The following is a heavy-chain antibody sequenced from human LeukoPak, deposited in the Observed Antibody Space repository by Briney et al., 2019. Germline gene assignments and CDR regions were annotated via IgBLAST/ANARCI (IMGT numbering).Heavy chain of an antibody. CDR3: ARDGPVAGVELDQ. Sequence: GGSLRLSCAASGFPFDNYGMAWVRQAPGKGLEWVSGITWNGGITAYADSVKGRFTFSRDNAKNSLYLLMNSLRAEDTALYYCARDGPVAGVELDQWGQGTLVTVSS. CDR1: GFPFDNYG. CDR2: ITWNGGIT. V-gene: IGHV3-20*04. J-gene: IGHJ4*02. D-gene: IGHD6-19*01.